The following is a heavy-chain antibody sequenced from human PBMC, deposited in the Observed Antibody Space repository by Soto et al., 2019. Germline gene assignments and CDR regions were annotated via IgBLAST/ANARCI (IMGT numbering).Heavy chain of an antibody. CDR1: GGSFSGYY. Sequence: PSETLSLTCAVYGGSFSGYYWRWIRQPPGKGLECIGEINHTGSTNYNPSLKSRVAISVDTSKNQFSLKLSSVTAADTAVYYCARERGIFGVVHVVHYYYGMDLWGQGTTVTVSS. CDR2: INHTGST. V-gene: IGHV4-34*01. D-gene: IGHD3-3*01. CDR3: ARERGIFGVVHVVHYYYGMDL. J-gene: IGHJ6*02.